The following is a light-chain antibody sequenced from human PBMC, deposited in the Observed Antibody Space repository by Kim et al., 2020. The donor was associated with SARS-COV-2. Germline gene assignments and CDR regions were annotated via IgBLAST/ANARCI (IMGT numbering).Light chain of an antibody. CDR3: QYIDDYPFT. V-gene: IGKV1-9*01. J-gene: IGKJ5*01. Sequence: APIRDGVTIPLRDGPGIGTYFAWSAPKPGKAPKRLIYGAYTLQNEVPARFSVRGCVTDFTLTISSLQPEDFGPYYCQYIDDYPFTFGHGTRLWIK. CDR2: GAY. CDR1: PGIGTY.